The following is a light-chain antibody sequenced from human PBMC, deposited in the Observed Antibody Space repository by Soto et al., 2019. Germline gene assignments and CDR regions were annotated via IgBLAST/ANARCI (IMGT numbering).Light chain of an antibody. CDR2: EVS. Sequence: QSSLTRPASVSGSPGQSITISCTGTSSDVGGYNYVSWYQQHPGKAPKLMIFEVSGRPSGASYRFSGSKSGNTASLTISGLQDEDEADYYCSSDTSSSTLDVFGSGTKVTVL. CDR3: SSDTSSSTLDV. CDR1: SSDVGGYNY. J-gene: IGLJ1*01. V-gene: IGLV2-14*01.